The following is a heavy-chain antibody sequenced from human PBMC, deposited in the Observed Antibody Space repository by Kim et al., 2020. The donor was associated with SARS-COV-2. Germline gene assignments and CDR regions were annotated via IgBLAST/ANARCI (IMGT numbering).Heavy chain of an antibody. CDR3: AKSCQLDF. J-gene: IGHJ4*02. CDR2: IDGRGATT. CDR1: GFTFSNSP. Sequence: GGSLRLSCAASGFTFSNSPMSWVRQAPGKGLEWVSTIDGRGATTYYPGSVKGRFTISRDNPKSTLYLQMNNPSAEDTAVYICAKSCQLDFWGQGTPVSV. V-gene: IGHV3-23*01.